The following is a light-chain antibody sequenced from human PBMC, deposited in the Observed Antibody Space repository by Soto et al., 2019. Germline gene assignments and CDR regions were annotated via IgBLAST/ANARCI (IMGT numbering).Light chain of an antibody. V-gene: IGLV2-14*03. CDR2: DVS. CDR3: SSYTSSSLYV. J-gene: IGLJ1*01. CDR1: SSDVGGYNY. Sequence: QSVLTQPASVSGSPGQSITISCTGTSSDVGGYNYVSWYQQHPGKAPKLMIYDVSYRPSGVSDRFSGSKSGNTASLTISGLQAEDEADYYCSSYTSSSLYVFGTGTKVTVL.